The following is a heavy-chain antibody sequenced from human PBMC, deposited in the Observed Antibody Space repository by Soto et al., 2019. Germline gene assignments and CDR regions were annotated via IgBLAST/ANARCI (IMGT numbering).Heavy chain of an antibody. CDR3: ARVSGYYDFWSGYSHFDY. V-gene: IGHV3-48*01. D-gene: IGHD3-3*01. Sequence: GGSLRLSCAASGFTFSSYSMNWVRQAPGKGLEWVSYISSSSSTIYYADSVKGRFTISRDNAKNSLYLQMNSLRAEDTAVYYCARVSGYYDFWSGYSHFDYWGQGTLVTVSS. CDR1: GFTFSSYS. J-gene: IGHJ4*02. CDR2: ISSSSSTI.